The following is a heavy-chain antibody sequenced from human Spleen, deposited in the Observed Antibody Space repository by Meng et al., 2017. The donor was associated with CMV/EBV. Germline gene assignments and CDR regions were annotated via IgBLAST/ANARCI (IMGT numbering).Heavy chain of an antibody. V-gene: IGHV3-48*01. Sequence: GESLKISCVAAELIFSGYEMNWVRQAPGKGLEWISYISSSSSTVYYADFVKGRFTISRDNFKNTMYLQMNSLRVEDTAVYYCARGRVDGIYYYYGMDVWGQGTTVTVSS. CDR2: ISSSSSTV. D-gene: IGHD5-12*01. J-gene: IGHJ6*01. CDR3: ARGRVDGIYYYYGMDV. CDR1: ELIFSGYE.